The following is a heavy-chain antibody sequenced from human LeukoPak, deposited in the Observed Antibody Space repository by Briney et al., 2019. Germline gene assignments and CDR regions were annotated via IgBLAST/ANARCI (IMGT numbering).Heavy chain of an antibody. J-gene: IGHJ3*02. CDR1: GGSISSYY. CDR3: ARDDIVVVPAAITPNDAFDI. V-gene: IGHV4-4*07. Sequence: SETLSLTCTVSGGSISSYYWSWIRQPAGKGLEWIGRIYTSGSTNYNPSLKSRVTMSVDTSKNQFSLKLSSVTAEDTAVYYCARDDIVVVPAAITPNDAFDIWGQGTMVTVSS. CDR2: IYTSGST. D-gene: IGHD2-2*01.